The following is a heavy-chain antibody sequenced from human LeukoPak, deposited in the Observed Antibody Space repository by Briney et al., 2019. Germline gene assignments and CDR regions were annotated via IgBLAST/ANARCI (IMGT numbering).Heavy chain of an antibody. Sequence: PGGSLRLSCAASGFTFSSYSMNWVRQAPGKGVEWVSYISSSSSTIYYADSVKGRFTISRDNAKNSLYLQMNSLRAEDTAVYYCARERGDFWSGYYHDAFDIWGQGTMVTVSS. V-gene: IGHV3-48*01. D-gene: IGHD3-3*01. CDR2: ISSSSSTI. J-gene: IGHJ3*02. CDR3: ARERGDFWSGYYHDAFDI. CDR1: GFTFSSYS.